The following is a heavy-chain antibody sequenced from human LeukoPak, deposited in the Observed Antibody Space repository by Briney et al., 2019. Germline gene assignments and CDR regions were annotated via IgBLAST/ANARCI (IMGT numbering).Heavy chain of an antibody. J-gene: IGHJ4*02. D-gene: IGHD1-1*01. Sequence: GSSLRLSCAASGFTFNTFGIHWVRQAPGKGLDWVAVISYDGNKEYYADSVKVRFTISRDNSKNTLYLQMNSLRPEDTAVYYCAKPTTPIPNFFDYGSQGTLVTVPS. CDR3: AKPTTPIPNFFDY. CDR2: ISYDGNKE. V-gene: IGHV3-30*18. CDR1: GFTFNTFG.